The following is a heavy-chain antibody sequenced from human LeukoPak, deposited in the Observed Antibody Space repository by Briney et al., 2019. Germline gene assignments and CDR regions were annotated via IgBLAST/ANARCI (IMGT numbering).Heavy chain of an antibody. J-gene: IGHJ3*02. Sequence: PGGSLRLSCAASGFTFSSYAMSWVRQSPGKGLEWVSAISGDGVDTYYADSVKGRFTISRDNSKNTLYLQMNSLRAEDTAVYYCAKVISSWYEDAFDIWGQGTMVNVSS. V-gene: IGHV3-23*01. CDR2: ISGDGVDT. CDR3: AKVISSWYEDAFDI. D-gene: IGHD6-13*01. CDR1: GFTFSSYA.